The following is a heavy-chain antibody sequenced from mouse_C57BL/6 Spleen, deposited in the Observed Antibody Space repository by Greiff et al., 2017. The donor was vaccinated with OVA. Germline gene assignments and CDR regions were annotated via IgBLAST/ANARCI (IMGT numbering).Heavy chain of an antibody. Sequence: QVQLQQPGAELVRPGTSVKLSCKASGYTFTSYWMHWVKQRPGQGLEWIGVIDPSDSYTNYNQKFKGKATLTVDTSSSTAYMQLSSLTSEDSAVYYCARGGYDGDYYAMDYWGQGTSVTVSS. CDR3: ARGGYDGDYYAMDY. D-gene: IGHD2-2*01. J-gene: IGHJ4*01. V-gene: IGHV1-59*01. CDR1: GYTFTSYW. CDR2: IDPSDSYT.